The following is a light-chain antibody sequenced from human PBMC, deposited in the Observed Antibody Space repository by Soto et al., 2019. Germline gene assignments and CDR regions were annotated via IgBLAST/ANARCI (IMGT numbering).Light chain of an antibody. CDR2: GDD. Sequence: QSVLTQPPSTSGTPGQRVAISCSGTSSNIGSHTVNWYQQLPGTAPKLLIYGDDQRPSGVPDRFSGSKSGTSASLAISGLQPEDEADYFCFTKISGFVYGFGTGTKVTVL. CDR1: SSNIGSHT. J-gene: IGLJ1*01. V-gene: IGLV1-44*01. CDR3: FTKISGFVYG.